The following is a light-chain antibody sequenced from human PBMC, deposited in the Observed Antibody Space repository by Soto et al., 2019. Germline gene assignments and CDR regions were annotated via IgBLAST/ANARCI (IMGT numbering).Light chain of an antibody. J-gene: IGKJ4*01. Sequence: EIVLTQSPATLSLSPGERATLSCRASQSIDSYLTLYQQKPGQAPRRLIYEVSKRATGIPVRFSGSGSGTDFTLTISSLEPEDVAIYYCQQRRNWPLTFGGGTKVEIK. CDR3: QQRRNWPLT. CDR2: EVS. V-gene: IGKV3-11*01. CDR1: QSIDSY.